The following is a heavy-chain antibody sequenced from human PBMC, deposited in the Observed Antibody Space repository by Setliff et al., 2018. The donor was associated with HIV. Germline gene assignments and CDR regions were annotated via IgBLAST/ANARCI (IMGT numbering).Heavy chain of an antibody. CDR3: ASGRGAKGGYDYFGS. D-gene: IGHD5-12*01. CDR2: IYFTGKT. CDR1: GGSIISGGYY. V-gene: IGHV4-31*03. Sequence: SETLSLTCSLSGGSIISGGYYWSWIRQHPEKGLEWIGYIYFTGKTYYNPSLKSRVSISVDTSKDQFSLNLKSVTAADTATYYCASGRGAKGGYDYFGSWGQGTLVTVSS. J-gene: IGHJ4*02.